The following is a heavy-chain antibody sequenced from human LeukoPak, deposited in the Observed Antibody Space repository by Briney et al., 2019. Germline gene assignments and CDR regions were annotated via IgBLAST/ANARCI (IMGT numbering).Heavy chain of an antibody. CDR1: GFTFSAYS. D-gene: IGHD6-19*01. J-gene: IGHJ4*02. CDR3: ARQEYRWLGPYYFDY. CDR2: ISSRSTTT. Sequence: GGSLRLSCAASGFTFSAYSMNWVRQAPGKGLEWISYISSRSTTTYYADSVKGRFTISRDNAKNSLYLQMNSLRAEDTAVYYCARQEYRWLGPYYFDYWGQGTLVTVSS. V-gene: IGHV3-48*01.